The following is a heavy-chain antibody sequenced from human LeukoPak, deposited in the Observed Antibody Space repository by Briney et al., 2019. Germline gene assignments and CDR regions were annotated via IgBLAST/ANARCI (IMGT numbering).Heavy chain of an antibody. J-gene: IGHJ4*02. Sequence: PGGSLRLSCAASGFTFSSYSMTWVRQAPGKGLEWVSVISGSGGATYYADSLKGRFTISRDNSKNTLYLQMNSLRAEDTAVYYCARAAMVRGVDYFDSWGQGTLVTVSS. V-gene: IGHV3-23*01. CDR3: ARAAMVRGVDYFDS. D-gene: IGHD3-10*01. CDR2: ISGSGGAT. CDR1: GFTFSSYS.